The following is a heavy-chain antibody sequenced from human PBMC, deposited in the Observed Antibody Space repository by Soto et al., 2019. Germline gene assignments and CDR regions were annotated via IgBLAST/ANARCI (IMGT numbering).Heavy chain of an antibody. J-gene: IGHJ6*02. Sequence: QVQLVESGGGVVQPGRSLRLSCAASGFTCSDYAMHWVRQAPGKGLEWVAVVASDGRSKYYADSVKGRFTISRDNSRTTVYLQTNSLRDEDTAMYYCAGDDILVIAGGAYHYGIDVWGHGTTVTVAS. CDR3: AGDDILVIAGGAYHYGIDV. V-gene: IGHV3-30*04. D-gene: IGHD2-15*01. CDR2: VASDGRSK. CDR1: GFTCSDYA.